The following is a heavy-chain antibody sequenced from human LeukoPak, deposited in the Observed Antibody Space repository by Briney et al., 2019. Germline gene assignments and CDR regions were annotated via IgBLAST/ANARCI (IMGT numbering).Heavy chain of an antibody. CDR2: IYYSGST. V-gene: IGHV4-59*01. Sequence: SETLSLTCTVSGGSISSYYWSWIRQPAGKGLEWIGYIYYSGSTNYNPSLKSRVTISVDTSKNQFSLKLSSVTAADTAVYYCARSRQIQLWLEFDYWGQGTLVTVSS. CDR1: GGSISSYY. D-gene: IGHD5-18*01. CDR3: ARSRQIQLWLEFDY. J-gene: IGHJ4*02.